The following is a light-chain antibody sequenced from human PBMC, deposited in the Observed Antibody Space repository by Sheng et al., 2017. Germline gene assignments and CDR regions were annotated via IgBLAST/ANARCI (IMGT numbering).Light chain of an antibody. V-gene: IGKV3-20*01. J-gene: IGKJ2*01. Sequence: EIVMTQSPATLSVSLGERAALSCRASQTIISDYLAWFQHKPGQPPRLLVFSVSMRATGVPDRFSGSGSGTDFTLTISRLEPEDSAVYYCHHYGRSPPYNFGQGTKLEIK. CDR1: QTIISDY. CDR2: SVS. CDR3: HHYGRSPPYN.